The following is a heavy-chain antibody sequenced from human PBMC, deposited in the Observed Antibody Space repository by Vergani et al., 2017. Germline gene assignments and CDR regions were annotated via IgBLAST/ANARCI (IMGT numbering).Heavy chain of an antibody. CDR3: ARVVDISGMYADLVPVHFDD. D-gene: IGHD2-8*01. Sequence: QVQLVQSGAEVKKPGASVKVSCKASGYTFTSYGISWVRQAPGQGLEWMGWISAYNGNTNYAQKLQGRVTMTTDTSTSTAYMELRSLRSDDTAVYYCARVVDISGMYADLVPVHFDDWGQATLVTVSS. CDR2: ISAYNGNT. V-gene: IGHV1-18*01. J-gene: IGHJ4*02. CDR1: GYTFTSYG.